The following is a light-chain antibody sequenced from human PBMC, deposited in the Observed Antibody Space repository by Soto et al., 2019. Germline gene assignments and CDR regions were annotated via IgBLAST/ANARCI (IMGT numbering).Light chain of an antibody. CDR1: QSVSSDY. CDR3: QQYGSSWT. J-gene: IGKJ1*01. CDR2: RAS. Sequence: EIVLTQSPGTLSLSLGERATLSCRASQSVSSDYVAWYRQKPGQVPTVLIYRASTRATGIPDRFSGSGSGTEFTLTISRVEPEDFAVYYCQQYGSSWTFGQGTEVEIK. V-gene: IGKV3-20*01.